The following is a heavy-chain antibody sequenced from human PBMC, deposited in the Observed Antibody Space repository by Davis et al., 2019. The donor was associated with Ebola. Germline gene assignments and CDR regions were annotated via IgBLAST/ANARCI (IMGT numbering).Heavy chain of an antibody. Sequence: SETLSLTCTVSGGSISSYYWSWIRQPPGKGLEWIGYIYYSGSTNYNPSLKSRVTISVDTSKNQFSLKLSSVTAADTAVYYCARDRGGMTGYWFDPWGQGTLVTVSS. CDR2: IYYSGST. J-gene: IGHJ5*02. V-gene: IGHV4-59*01. CDR3: ARDRGGMTGYWFDP. D-gene: IGHD3-10*01. CDR1: GGSISSYY.